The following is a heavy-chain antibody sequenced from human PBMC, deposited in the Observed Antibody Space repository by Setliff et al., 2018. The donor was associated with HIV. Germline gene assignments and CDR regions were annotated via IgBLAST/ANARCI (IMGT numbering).Heavy chain of an antibody. D-gene: IGHD3-16*01. Sequence: LSLTCTVSGGSITGYYWSWLRQPPGKGLEWIGYIYYNGNTNYNPSLKSRLTISVDTSKNQFSLNLSSVTTADTAVYYCARGGASSKYFQHWGQGTLVTVSS. CDR1: GGSITGYY. V-gene: IGHV4-59*01. J-gene: IGHJ1*01. CDR2: IYYNGNT. CDR3: ARGGASSKYFQH.